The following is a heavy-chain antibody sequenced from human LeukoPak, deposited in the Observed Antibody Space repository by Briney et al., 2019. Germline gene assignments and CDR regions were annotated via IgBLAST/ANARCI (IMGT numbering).Heavy chain of an antibody. CDR1: GGSFSGYY. J-gene: IGHJ4*02. V-gene: IGHV4-34*01. D-gene: IGHD5-12*01. CDR2: INHSGST. CDR3: ASSGGYGH. Sequence: SETLSLTCAVYGGSFSGYYWSWIRQPPGKGLEWIGEINHSGSTNYNPSLKSRVTISVDTSKNQFSLKLSSVTAADTAVYCCASSGGYGHWGQGTLVTVSS.